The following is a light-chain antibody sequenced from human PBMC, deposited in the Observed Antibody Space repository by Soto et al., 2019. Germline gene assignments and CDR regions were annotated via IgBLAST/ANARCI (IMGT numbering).Light chain of an antibody. Sequence: DIQMTQAPSSLSAFVGDSVTITCRASQSVISYVNWYQQKPGHAPKLLVYGAISLQGGVPSRFSGSGTGTDFTLTIRGPQPEDSATYYCQQTYRPPPTFGQGTKV. CDR2: GAI. CDR3: QQTYRPPPT. CDR1: QSVISY. J-gene: IGKJ1*01. V-gene: IGKV1-39*01.